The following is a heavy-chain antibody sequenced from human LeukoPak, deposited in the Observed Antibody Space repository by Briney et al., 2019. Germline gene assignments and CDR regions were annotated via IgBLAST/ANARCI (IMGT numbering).Heavy chain of an antibody. CDR1: GGAFNNYA. J-gene: IGHJ5*02. CDR2: IVPILGLS. D-gene: IGHD6-13*01. V-gene: IGHV1-69*04. CDR3: ARARYIGAAPGTLWFVT. Sequence: ASVKVSCKSSGGAFNNYAISLVRQAPGRGLEWMGRIVPILGLSSYAQNFQGRVTITADKSTTTVNLELNGLRSDDTAIYYCARARYIGAAPGTLWFVTWGQGTLVTVSS.